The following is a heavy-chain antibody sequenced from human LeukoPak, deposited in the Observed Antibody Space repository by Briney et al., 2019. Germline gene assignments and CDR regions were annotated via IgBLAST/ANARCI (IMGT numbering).Heavy chain of an antibody. CDR2: IYYSGST. CDR3: AREIGYSSGWYVGREPDI. D-gene: IGHD6-19*01. Sequence: PSETLSLTCTVSGGSLSSSSYYWGWIRQPPGKGLEWIGSIYYSGSTYYNPSLKSRVTISVDTSKNQFSLKLSSVTAADTAVYYCAREIGYSSGWYVGREPDIWGQGTMVTVSS. V-gene: IGHV4-39*07. J-gene: IGHJ3*02. CDR1: GGSLSSSSYY.